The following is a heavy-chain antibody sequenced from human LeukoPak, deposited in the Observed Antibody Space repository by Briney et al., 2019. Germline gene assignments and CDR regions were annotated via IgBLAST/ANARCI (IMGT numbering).Heavy chain of an antibody. Sequence: HGESLKISCKGSGYSFTSYWIGWVRQTPGKGLEWMWIIYPSDADTKYTPSFQGLVTISPDKSISTPYLQWNSLKASDTAFYYCARLSYSSGWWEDYYFYGMDVWGEGKTVTVSS. V-gene: IGHV5-51*01. D-gene: IGHD6-19*01. J-gene: IGHJ6*01. CDR2: IYPSDADT. CDR3: ARLSYSSGWWEDYYFYGMDV. CDR1: GYSFTSYW.